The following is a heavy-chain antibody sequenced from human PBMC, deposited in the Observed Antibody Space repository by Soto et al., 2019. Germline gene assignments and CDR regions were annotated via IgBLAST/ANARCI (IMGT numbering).Heavy chain of an antibody. D-gene: IGHD5-18*01. CDR3: AKGSTAMTYFDY. Sequence: QVQLVESGGGVVQPGSSLRLSCAASGFTFSGYGMHWVRQAPGKGLEWVAVISYDGSNKYYADSVKGRFTISRDNSKNTLYLQMNSLRAEDTAVYYCAKGSTAMTYFDYWGQGTLVTVSS. V-gene: IGHV3-30*18. CDR1: GFTFSGYG. J-gene: IGHJ4*02. CDR2: ISYDGSNK.